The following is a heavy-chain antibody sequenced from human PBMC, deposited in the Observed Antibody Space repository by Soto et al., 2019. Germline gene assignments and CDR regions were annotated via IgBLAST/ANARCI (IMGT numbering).Heavy chain of an antibody. D-gene: IGHD3-10*01. V-gene: IGHV4-39*01. CDR1: GGSISSSPYY. J-gene: IGHJ5*02. Sequence: PSETLSLTCTVSGGSISSSPYYWGWIRQPPGKGLQWIGSIFYSGSTYYNPSLESRAVISVDSSKNQFSLKLNSLTAADTAVYYCARYVVRGVTEYNWFDPWARRTLVTVSS. CDR2: IFYSGST. CDR3: ARYVVRGVTEYNWFDP.